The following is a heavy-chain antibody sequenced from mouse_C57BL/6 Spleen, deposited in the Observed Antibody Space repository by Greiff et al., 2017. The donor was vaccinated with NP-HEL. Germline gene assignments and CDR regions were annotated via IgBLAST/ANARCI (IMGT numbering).Heavy chain of an antibody. Sequence: EVQLQQSGAELVKPGASVKLSCTASGFTITDYYMHWVKPRPAQGLEWIGRIDPEGGDTTYNPKFPGKATLTADTSSNTAYLQLSGLTSEDTDVYYCARREIPWGQGTTLTVSS. CDR1: GFTITDYY. CDR3: ARREIP. V-gene: IGHV14-2*01. CDR2: IDPEGGDT. J-gene: IGHJ2*01.